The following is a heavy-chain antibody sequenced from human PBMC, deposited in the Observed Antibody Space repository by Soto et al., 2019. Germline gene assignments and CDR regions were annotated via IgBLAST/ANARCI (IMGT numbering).Heavy chain of an antibody. V-gene: IGHV3-53*04. J-gene: IGHJ6*03. CDR2: IYSGGST. CDR1: GFTVSSNY. D-gene: IGHD3-10*01. CDR3: AREGGLPMAYGAYYYMDV. Sequence: GGSLRLSCAASGFTVSSNYMSWVRQAPGKGLEWVSVIYSGGSTYYADSVKGRFTISRHNSKNTLYLQMSSLRAEDTAVYYCAREGGLPMAYGAYYYMDVWGKGTTVTVSS.